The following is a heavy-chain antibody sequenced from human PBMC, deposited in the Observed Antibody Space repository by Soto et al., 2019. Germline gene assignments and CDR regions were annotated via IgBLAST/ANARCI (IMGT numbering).Heavy chain of an antibody. V-gene: IGHV1-69*06. Sequence: SVKVSCKASGGTFSNYAISWVRQAPGQGLEWMGGIIPIFNTANYAQKFQGRVTITADKSTSTAYMEPSSLRSEDTAVYYSARGLVVPAGIRYYYYGMDVWGQGTTVTVSS. CDR1: GGTFSNYA. D-gene: IGHD2-2*01. CDR3: ARGLVVPAGIRYYYYGMDV. CDR2: IIPIFNTA. J-gene: IGHJ6*02.